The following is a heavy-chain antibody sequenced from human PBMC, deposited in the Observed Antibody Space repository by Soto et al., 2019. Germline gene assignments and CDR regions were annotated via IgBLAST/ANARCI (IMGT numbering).Heavy chain of an antibody. J-gene: IGHJ4*02. CDR2: IIPILGTA. V-gene: IGHV1-69*13. D-gene: IGHD6-19*01. CDR1: GGTFSSYA. Sequence: ASVKVSCKASGGTFSSYAISWVRQAPGQGLEWMGGIIPILGTANYAQKFQGRVTITADESTSTAYMELRSLRSDDTAVYYCARLSVAGTYFDYWGQGTLVTVSS. CDR3: ARLSVAGTYFDY.